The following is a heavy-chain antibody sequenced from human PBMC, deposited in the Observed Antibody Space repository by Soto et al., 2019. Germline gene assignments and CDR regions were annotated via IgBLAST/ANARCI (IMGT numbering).Heavy chain of an antibody. Sequence: QVQLVQSGAEVKKPGSSVKVSCKASGGTFGSYAISWVRQAPGQGPEWMGGIIPITGTANYAQQFQGRVTITADESARTASMKLSSLRSEDTAVYYCARSEGSSTSLAIYYYYYYGMDVWGQGTTVTVSS. CDR3: ARSEGSSTSLAIYYYYYYGMDV. D-gene: IGHD2-2*01. CDR1: GGTFGSYA. CDR2: IIPITGTA. J-gene: IGHJ6*02. V-gene: IGHV1-69*01.